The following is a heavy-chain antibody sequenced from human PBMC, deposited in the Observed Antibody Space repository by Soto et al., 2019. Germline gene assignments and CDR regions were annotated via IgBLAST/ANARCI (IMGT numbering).Heavy chain of an antibody. CDR3: ARRARPDFYYMDV. CDR2: ISSNGVGT. CDR1: GFTLSGYA. V-gene: IGHV3-64*01. J-gene: IGHJ6*03. Sequence: GGSLRLSCAASGFTLSGYAMDWVRQAPGKGLEYVSGISSNGVGTYYANSMQGRFTISRDNSKNTVYLQMGSLRPEDMAVYYCARRARPDFYYMDVWGKGTTVTVSS. D-gene: IGHD6-6*01.